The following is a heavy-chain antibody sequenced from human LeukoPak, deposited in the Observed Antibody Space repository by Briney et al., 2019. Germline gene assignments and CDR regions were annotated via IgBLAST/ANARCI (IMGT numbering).Heavy chain of an antibody. CDR3: ALSSFQKASAADY. D-gene: IGHD2-2*01. J-gene: IGHJ4*02. Sequence: GGSLRLSCAASGFTVGSNYMSWVRQAPGKGLEWVSVIYSSGTTFYAGSVKGRFTISRDNSKNTLYLQMNSLRAEDTAVYYCALSSFQKASAADYWGQGTLVTVS. CDR1: GFTVGSNY. V-gene: IGHV3-53*01. CDR2: IYSSGTT.